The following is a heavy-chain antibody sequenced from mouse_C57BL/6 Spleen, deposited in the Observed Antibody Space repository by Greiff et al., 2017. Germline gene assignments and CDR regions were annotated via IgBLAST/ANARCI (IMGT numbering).Heavy chain of an antibody. CDR2: INPSSGYT. CDR1: GYTFTSYT. D-gene: IGHD2-4*01. CDR3: ARRGYYDYDEGYAMDY. J-gene: IGHJ4*01. V-gene: IGHV1-4*01. Sequence: QVQLKESGAELARPGASVKMSCKASGYTFTSYTMHWVKQRPGQGLEWIGYINPSSGYTKYNQKFKDKATLTADKSSSTAYMQLSSLTSEDSAVXYCARRGYYDYDEGYAMDYWGQGTSVTVSS.